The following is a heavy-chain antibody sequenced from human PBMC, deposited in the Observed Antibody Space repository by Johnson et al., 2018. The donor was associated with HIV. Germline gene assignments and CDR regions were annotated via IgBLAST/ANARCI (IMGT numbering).Heavy chain of an antibody. J-gene: IGHJ3*02. D-gene: IGHD6-6*01. CDR3: ARRKAPYDAFDI. CDR1: GFTFSSYG. V-gene: IGHV3-30*03. Sequence: QVQLVESGGGVVQPGGSLRLSCAASGFTFSSYGMHWVRQAPGKGLEWVAVISYDGSNKYYADSVKGRFTISRDNSKNTLYLQMGSLRAEDMAVYYCARRKAPYDAFDIWGQGTMVTVSS. CDR2: ISYDGSNK.